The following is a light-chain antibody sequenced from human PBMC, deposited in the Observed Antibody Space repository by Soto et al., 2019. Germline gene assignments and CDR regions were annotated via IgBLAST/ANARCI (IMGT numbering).Light chain of an antibody. Sequence: QSVLTQPPSVSGAPGQRITISCTGSSSNIGAGYDVHWYRQLPGTAPKLLIFAYTKRPSGVPDRFSGSKSGTSASLAITGLQAEDEADYYCQSYDSRLSGLYVFGTGTKVTVL. CDR2: AYT. V-gene: IGLV1-40*01. CDR3: QSYDSRLSGLYV. J-gene: IGLJ1*01. CDR1: SSNIGAGYD.